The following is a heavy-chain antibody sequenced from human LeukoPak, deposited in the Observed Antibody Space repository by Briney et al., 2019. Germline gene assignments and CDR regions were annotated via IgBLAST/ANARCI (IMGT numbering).Heavy chain of an antibody. Sequence: SVKVSCKASGGTFTSYAISWVRQAPGQGLEWMGGIIPIFGTANYTQKFQGRVTITPDASTSTAYMELSSLRSEDTAVYYCAGIPNYYDSSGYYRDYWGQGTLVTVSS. J-gene: IGHJ4*02. D-gene: IGHD3-22*01. CDR1: GGTFTSYA. V-gene: IGHV1-69*13. CDR3: AGIPNYYDSSGYYRDY. CDR2: IIPIFGTA.